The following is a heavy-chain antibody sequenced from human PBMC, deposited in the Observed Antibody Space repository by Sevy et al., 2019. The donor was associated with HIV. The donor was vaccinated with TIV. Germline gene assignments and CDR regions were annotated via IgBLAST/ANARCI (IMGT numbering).Heavy chain of an antibody. CDR3: ARGTHDYGDYAWDAFDI. Sequence: GGSLRLSCATSEFTFSSYRMNWVRQAPGNGLEWVSSISGGGTYIYYADSVKGRFTISIDNAKNSLSLQMNSLRAEDTAVYYCARGTHDYGDYAWDAFDIWGQGAMVTV. J-gene: IGHJ3*02. D-gene: IGHD4-17*01. CDR1: EFTFSSYR. V-gene: IGHV3-21*01. CDR2: ISGGGTYI.